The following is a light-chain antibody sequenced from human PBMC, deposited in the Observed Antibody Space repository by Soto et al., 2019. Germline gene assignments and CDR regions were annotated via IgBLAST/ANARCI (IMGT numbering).Light chain of an antibody. V-gene: IGLV2-23*02. CDR1: SSDVWTYNL. Sequence: QSALTQPASVSGSPGQSITISCTGSSSDVWTYNLVSWYQHHPGEAPKLMIYEVSKRPSGVSNRFSGSKSDNTASLTISGLQAEDEADYYCCSYAGSSTLWLFGGGTKLTVL. CDR2: EVS. J-gene: IGLJ3*02. CDR3: CSYAGSSTLWL.